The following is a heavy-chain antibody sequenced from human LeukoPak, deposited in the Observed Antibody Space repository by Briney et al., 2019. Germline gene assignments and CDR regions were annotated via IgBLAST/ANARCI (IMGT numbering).Heavy chain of an antibody. D-gene: IGHD5-12*01. CDR3: AKDPYRASSGLVDY. Sequence: GGSLRLSCATSGFTFNSYAVSWVRQAPGKGLEWVSSISGSGGTTYYADSVKGRFTISRDNSKNTLYLQMNSLRAEDTAVYYCAKDPYRASSGLVDYWGQGTLVTVSS. V-gene: IGHV3-23*01. J-gene: IGHJ4*02. CDR1: GFTFNSYA. CDR2: ISGSGGTT.